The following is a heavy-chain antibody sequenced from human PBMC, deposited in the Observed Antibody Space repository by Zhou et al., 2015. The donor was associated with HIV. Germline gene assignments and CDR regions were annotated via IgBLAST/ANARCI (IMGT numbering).Heavy chain of an antibody. CDR1: GGTFSSYA. V-gene: IGHV1-69*01. CDR3: ARVGEGSTRPINLYYYYYMDV. CDR2: IIPIFGTA. D-gene: IGHD2-2*01. Sequence: QVQLVQSGAEVKKPGSSVKVSCKASGGTFSSYAISWVRQAPGQGLEWMGGIIPIFGTANYAQKFQGRVTITADESTSTAYMELSSLRSEDTAVYYCARVGEGSTRPINLYYYYYMDVWGKGTTVTVSS. J-gene: IGHJ6*03.